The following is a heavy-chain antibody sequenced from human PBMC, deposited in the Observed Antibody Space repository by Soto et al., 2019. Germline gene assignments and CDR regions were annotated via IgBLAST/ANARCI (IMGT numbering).Heavy chain of an antibody. CDR1: GGSVSSGSYY. CDR3: ARDATGGHYYMFDP. D-gene: IGHD1-26*01. Sequence: PSETLSLTCTVSGGSVSSGSYYWSWIRQPPGKGLEWIGYIYYSGSTNYNPSLKSRVTISVDTSKNQFSLKLSSVTAADTAVYYCARDATGGHYYMFDPWGQGTLVTVSS. V-gene: IGHV4-61*01. CDR2: IYYSGST. J-gene: IGHJ5*02.